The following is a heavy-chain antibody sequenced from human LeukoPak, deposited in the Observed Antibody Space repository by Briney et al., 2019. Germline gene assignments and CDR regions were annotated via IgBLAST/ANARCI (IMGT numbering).Heavy chain of an antibody. CDR2: ISYDGSNK. CDR3: ATDSRITMVRGATFDY. V-gene: IGHV3-30*03. J-gene: IGHJ4*02. Sequence: GGSLRLSCAASGFTFSSYGMHWVRQAPGKGLEWVAVISYDGSNKYYADSVKGRFTISRDNSKNTLYLQMNSLRAEDTAVYYCATDSRITMVRGATFDYWGQGTLVTVSS. D-gene: IGHD3-10*01. CDR1: GFTFSSYG.